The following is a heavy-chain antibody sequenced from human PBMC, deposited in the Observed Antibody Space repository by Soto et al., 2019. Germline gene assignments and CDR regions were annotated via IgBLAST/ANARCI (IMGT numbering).Heavy chain of an antibody. CDR1: SVSNAW. CDR3: TTALLRFLEPISCPDY. CDR2: IKSKTDGGTT. J-gene: IGHJ4*02. D-gene: IGHD3-3*01. Sequence: SVSNAWMNWVRQAPGKGLEWVGRIKSKTDGGTTDYAAPVKGRFTISRDDSKNTLYLQMNSLKTEDTAVYYCTTALLRFLEPISCPDYWGQGTLVTVSS. V-gene: IGHV3-15*07.